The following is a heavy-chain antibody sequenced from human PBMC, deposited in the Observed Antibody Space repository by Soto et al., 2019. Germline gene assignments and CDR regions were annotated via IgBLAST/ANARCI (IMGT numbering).Heavy chain of an antibody. CDR1: GFTFSSYG. CDR3: ARSAGKGGIAAPIDY. V-gene: IGHV3-33*02. D-gene: IGHD6-13*01. Sequence: GGSLRLSCASSGFTFSSYGMHWVRQAPGKGLEWVALIWYDGSNKYYADSAKGRFTISRDNSKNTLFLQMDSVRAEDTAVYYCARSAGKGGIAAPIDYWGQGTLVTVSS. CDR2: IWYDGSNK. J-gene: IGHJ4*02.